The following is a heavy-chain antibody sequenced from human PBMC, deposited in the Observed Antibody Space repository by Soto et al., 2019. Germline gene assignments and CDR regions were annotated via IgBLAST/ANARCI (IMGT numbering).Heavy chain of an antibody. CDR1: GFTFSSYW. D-gene: IGHD2-8*01. CDR3: ARESELMVYAASYFDY. J-gene: IGHJ4*02. CDR2: IKQDGSEK. V-gene: IGHV3-7*01. Sequence: PGGSLRLSCAASGFTFSSYWMSWVRQAPGKGLEWVANIKQDGSEKYYVGSVKGRFTISRDNAKNSLYLQMNSLRAEDTAVYYCARESELMVYAASYFDYWGQGTLVTVSS.